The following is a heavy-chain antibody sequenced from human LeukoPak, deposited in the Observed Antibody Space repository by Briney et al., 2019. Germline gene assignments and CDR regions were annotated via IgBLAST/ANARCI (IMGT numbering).Heavy chain of an antibody. D-gene: IGHD5-12*01. J-gene: IGHJ3*02. V-gene: IGHV3-53*01. CDR1: GFTVSSNY. CDR3: AGTLYSGYGLGSLGAFDI. Sequence: PGGSLRLSCAASGFTVSSNYMSWVRQAPGKGLEWVSVIYSGGSTYYADSVKGRFTISRDNSKNTLYLQMNNLRAEDTAVYYCAGTLYSGYGLGSLGAFDIWGQGTMVSVSS. CDR2: IYSGGST.